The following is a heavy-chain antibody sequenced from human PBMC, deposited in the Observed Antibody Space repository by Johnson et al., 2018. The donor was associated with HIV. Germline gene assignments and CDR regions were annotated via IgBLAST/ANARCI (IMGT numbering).Heavy chain of an antibody. D-gene: IGHD1-1*01. V-gene: IGHV3-20*04. CDR3: ARESTAKRGDAFDI. J-gene: IGHJ3*02. Sequence: VQLVESGGGVVQPGGSLRLSCAASGFTFDDYGMSWVRQAPGKGLEWVSGINWNGGSTGYADSVKGRLTISRDNSKNTLYLQMGSLRAEDMAVYYCARESTAKRGDAFDIWGQGTMVTVSS. CDR1: GFTFDDYG. CDR2: INWNGGST.